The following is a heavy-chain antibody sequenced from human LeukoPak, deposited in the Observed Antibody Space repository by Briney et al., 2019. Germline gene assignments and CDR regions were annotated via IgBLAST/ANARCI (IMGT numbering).Heavy chain of an antibody. CDR3: ARLRYSGYDALDY. CDR2: IYYSGST. CDR1: GGSISSYY. V-gene: IGHV4-59*08. Sequence: SETLSLTCTVSGGSISSYYWSWIRQPPGKGLEWIGYIYYSGSTNYNPSLKSRVTISVDTSKSQFSLKLSSVTAADTAVYYCARLRYSGYDALDYWGQGTLVTVSS. J-gene: IGHJ4*02. D-gene: IGHD5-12*01.